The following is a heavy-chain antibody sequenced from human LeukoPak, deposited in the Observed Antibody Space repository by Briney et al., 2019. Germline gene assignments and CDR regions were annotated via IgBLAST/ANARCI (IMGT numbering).Heavy chain of an antibody. Sequence: PGGSLRLSCAASGFTVSSNYMSWVRQAPGKGLEWVSVIYSGGSTYYADSVKGRFTISRDNSKNTLYLQMNSLRAEDTAVYYCAKNLWFGELLPYYFDYWGQGTLVTVSS. J-gene: IGHJ4*02. CDR2: IYSGGST. D-gene: IGHD3-10*01. V-gene: IGHV3-66*01. CDR3: AKNLWFGELLPYYFDY. CDR1: GFTVSSNY.